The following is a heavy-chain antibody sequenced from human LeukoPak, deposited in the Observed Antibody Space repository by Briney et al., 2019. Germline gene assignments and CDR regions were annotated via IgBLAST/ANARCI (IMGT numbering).Heavy chain of an antibody. V-gene: IGHV1-2*02. CDR3: ARVPAYYFDTRGYYDV. CDR2: INPNSGGT. Sequence: ASVKVSCKASGSTFSGYYIHWVRQAPGQGLEWMGWINPNSGGTKYAQKFQGRVTMTRDTSISTAYMELSRLKSDDTAVYYCARVPAYYFDTRGYYDVWGQGTLVTVSS. CDR1: GSTFSGYY. J-gene: IGHJ4*02. D-gene: IGHD3-22*01.